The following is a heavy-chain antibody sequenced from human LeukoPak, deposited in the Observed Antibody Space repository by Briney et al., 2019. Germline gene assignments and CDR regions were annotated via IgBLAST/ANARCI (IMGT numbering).Heavy chain of an antibody. CDR3: ARGFRSITMVRGVMNY. CDR2: MNPNSGNT. D-gene: IGHD3-10*01. CDR1: GYTFTSYD. J-gene: IGHJ4*02. V-gene: IGHV1-8*01. Sequence: ASVKVSCKASGYTFTSYDINWVRQATGQGLEWMGWMNPNSGNTGYAQKFQGRVTMTRNTSISTAYMELSSLRSEDTAVYYCARGFRSITMVRGVMNYWGQGTLVTVSS.